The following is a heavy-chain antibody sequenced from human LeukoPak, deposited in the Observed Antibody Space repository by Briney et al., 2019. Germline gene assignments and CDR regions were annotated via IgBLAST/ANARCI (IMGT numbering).Heavy chain of an antibody. CDR2: IYYRGST. V-gene: IGHV4-39*01. CDR3: ARVNYDFWSGYPYYYYYYMDV. Sequence: SETLSLTCTVSGGSISSSSYYWGWIRQPPGKGLEWIGSIYYRGSTYYNPSLKSRVTISVDTSKNQFSLKLSSVTAADTAVYYCARVNYDFWSGYPYYYYYYMDVWGKGTTVTVSS. J-gene: IGHJ6*03. CDR1: GGSISSSSYY. D-gene: IGHD3-3*01.